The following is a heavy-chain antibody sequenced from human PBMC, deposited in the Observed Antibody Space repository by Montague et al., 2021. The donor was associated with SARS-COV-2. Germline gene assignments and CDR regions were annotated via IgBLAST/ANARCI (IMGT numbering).Heavy chain of an antibody. CDR1: GFTVSSNY. V-gene: IGHV3-53*01. CDR2: IYSGGST. D-gene: IGHD1-26*01. CDR3: ARDRRIVGALYYYYGMDV. J-gene: IGHJ6*02. Sequence: SLRLSCAASGFTVSSNYMSWVRQAPGKGLEWVSVIYSGGSTYYADSVKDRFTISRDNSKNTLYLQMNSLRAEDTAVYYCARDRRIVGALYYYYGMDVWGQGTTVTVSS.